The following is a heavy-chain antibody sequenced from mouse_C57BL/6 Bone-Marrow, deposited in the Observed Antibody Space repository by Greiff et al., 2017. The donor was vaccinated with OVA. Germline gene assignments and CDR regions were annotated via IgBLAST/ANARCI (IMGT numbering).Heavy chain of an antibody. Sequence: HLVESGPELVKPGASVKISCKASGYSFTDYNMNWVKQSNGKSLEWIGVINPNYGTTSYNQKFKGKATLTVDQSSSTAYMQLNSLTSEDSAVYYCARGIYYGSREYFDVWGTGTTVTVSS. CDR1: GYSFTDYN. CDR3: ARGIYYGSREYFDV. D-gene: IGHD1-1*01. V-gene: IGHV1-39*01. CDR2: INPNYGTT. J-gene: IGHJ1*03.